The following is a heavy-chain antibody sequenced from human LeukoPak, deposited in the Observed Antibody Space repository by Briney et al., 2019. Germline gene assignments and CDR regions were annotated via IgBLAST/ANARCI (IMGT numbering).Heavy chain of an antibody. V-gene: IGHV3-23*01. CDR3: AETTRYSNSPMDV. CDR2: MSGNA. D-gene: IGHD6-13*01. Sequence: GGSLRLSCAASGFTFNKYAMSWVRQGPGKGLEWVSAMSGNAYYADSVKGRFTISRDDSKNTLYLQMNSLRADDTAIYYCAETTRYSNSPMDVWGQGTTVTVSS. J-gene: IGHJ6*02. CDR1: GFTFNKYA.